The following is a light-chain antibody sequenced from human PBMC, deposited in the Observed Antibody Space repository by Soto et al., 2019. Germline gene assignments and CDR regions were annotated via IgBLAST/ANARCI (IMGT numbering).Light chain of an antibody. J-gene: IGKJ1*01. CDR3: QQYGSSGT. CDR1: QSVSNNY. Sequence: IVLTQSPGTLSLCPGKIATLSCLASQSVSNNYLAWYQQKPGQAPRLLIYGASNRATGIPDRFSGSGSGTDFTLTISRLEPEDFAVYYCQQYGSSGTFGQGTKVDIK. V-gene: IGKV3-20*01. CDR2: GAS.